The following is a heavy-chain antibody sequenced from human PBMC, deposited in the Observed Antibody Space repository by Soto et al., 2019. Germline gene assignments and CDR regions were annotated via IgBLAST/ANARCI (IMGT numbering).Heavy chain of an antibody. CDR2: IIPLLGTP. Sequence: QVQLVQSGAEVKKPGSSVKVSCRASGGTFSSYAVSWVRQAPGQGLEWMGVIIPLLGTPKYAQKVQGRVTITADDSARTAYMELRSLRSEDTAVYYCARESSSPNYYYSGMDVWGQGNTVTVSS. V-gene: IGHV1-69*01. D-gene: IGHD6-6*01. J-gene: IGHJ6*02. CDR1: GGTFSSYA. CDR3: ARESSSPNYYYSGMDV.